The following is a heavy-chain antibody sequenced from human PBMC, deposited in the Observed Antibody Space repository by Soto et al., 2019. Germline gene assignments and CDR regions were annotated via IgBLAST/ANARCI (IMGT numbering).Heavy chain of an antibody. CDR3: ATRPYCSGGSCYTP. CDR2: IIPILGIA. D-gene: IGHD2-15*01. J-gene: IGHJ5*02. CDR1: GGTFSSYT. Sequence: QVQLVQSGAAVKKPGSSVKVSCKASGGTFSSYTISWVRQAPGQGLEWMGRIIPILGIANYAQKFQGRVTITADKSTSTAYMELRSLRSEDTAVYYCATRPYCSGGSCYTPWGQGTLVTVSS. V-gene: IGHV1-69*02.